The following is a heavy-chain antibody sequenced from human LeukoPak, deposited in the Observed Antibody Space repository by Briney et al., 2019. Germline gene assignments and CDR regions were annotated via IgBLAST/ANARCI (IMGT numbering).Heavy chain of an antibody. V-gene: IGHV3-7*01. J-gene: IGHJ4*02. Sequence: QSGGSLRLSCAASGFTFSSYGMHWVRQAPGKGLEWVANIKQDGSEKYYMDSVKGRFTISRDNAKNSLYLQMNSLRAEDTAVYYCARKRGYNYGPFDYWGQGTLVTVSS. CDR2: IKQDGSEK. CDR1: GFTFSSYG. CDR3: ARKRGYNYGPFDY. D-gene: IGHD5-18*01.